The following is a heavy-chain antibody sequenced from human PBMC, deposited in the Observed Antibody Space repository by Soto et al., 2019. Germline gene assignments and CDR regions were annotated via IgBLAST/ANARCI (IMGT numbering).Heavy chain of an antibody. CDR1: GFTFSSYG. J-gene: IGHJ4*02. D-gene: IGHD6-19*01. Sequence: GGSLRLSCAASGFTFSSYGMHWVRQAPGKGLEWVAVISYDGSNKYYADSVKGRFTIPRDNSKNTLYLQMNSLRAEDTAVYYCAKDKYSNGPSPFDYWGQGTLVTVSS. V-gene: IGHV3-30*18. CDR2: ISYDGSNK. CDR3: AKDKYSNGPSPFDY.